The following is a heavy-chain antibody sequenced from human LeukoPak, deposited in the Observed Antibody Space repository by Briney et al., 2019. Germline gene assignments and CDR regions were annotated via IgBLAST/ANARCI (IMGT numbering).Heavy chain of an antibody. CDR2: IRSKTDGGAT. D-gene: IGHD6-13*01. J-gene: IGHJ4*02. V-gene: IGHV3-15*01. Sequence: GGSLRLSCAASGFTFNNAWMNWVRQAPGKGLEWVGRIRSKTDGGATDYAAPVKDRFTISRDDSKNTLYLQMNSLRTDDTAVYYCITGFRPAAGTWGWGQGTLVTVSS. CDR1: GFTFNNAW. CDR3: ITGFRPAAGTWG.